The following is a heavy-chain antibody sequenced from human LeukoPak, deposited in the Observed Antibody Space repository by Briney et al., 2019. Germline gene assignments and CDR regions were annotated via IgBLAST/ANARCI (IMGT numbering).Heavy chain of an antibody. J-gene: IGHJ3*02. CDR1: GYTFTINH. CDR2: ITASGHYT. V-gene: IGHV1-46*01. CDR3: ARDGTNYTFDI. D-gene: IGHD2-8*01. Sequence: ASVTVSCKSSGYTFTINHMHWVRQAPGQGLEWVGVITASGHYTRYAQNFQGRVTMTRDTSTSTVYMELSSLRSEDTALYFCARDGTNYTFDIWGQGTMVTVSS.